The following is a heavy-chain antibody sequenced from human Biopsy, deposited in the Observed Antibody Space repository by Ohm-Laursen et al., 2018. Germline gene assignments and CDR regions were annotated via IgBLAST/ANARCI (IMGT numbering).Heavy chain of an antibody. CDR1: GGTFQKYG. V-gene: IGHV1-18*01. J-gene: IGHJ6*02. D-gene: IGHD3-22*01. CDR2: ISAYNGNR. Sequence: ASVKVSCKASGGTFQKYGVTWVRQAPGQGLEWMGWISAYNGNRNYAQKFQGRVTMTTGTSTSTAYMELRSLRSDDTAVYFCAREEDNSGYDYYGMDVWGQGTTVTVSS. CDR3: AREEDNSGYDYYGMDV.